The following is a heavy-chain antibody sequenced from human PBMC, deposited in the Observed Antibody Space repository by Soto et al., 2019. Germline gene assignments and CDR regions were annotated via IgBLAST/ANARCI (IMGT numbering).Heavy chain of an antibody. D-gene: IGHD1-7*01. CDR3: ARGGGYNWNYGWFDP. CDR2: INTGNGNT. J-gene: IGHJ5*02. CDR1: GYTFTSYA. Sequence: QVQLVQSGAEEKKPGASVKVSCKASGYTFTSYAMYWVRQAPGQRLEWMGWINTGNGNTKYSQKFQGRVTITRDTSASTAYMELSSLRSEDTAVYYCARGGGYNWNYGWFDPWGQGTLVTVSS. V-gene: IGHV1-3*04.